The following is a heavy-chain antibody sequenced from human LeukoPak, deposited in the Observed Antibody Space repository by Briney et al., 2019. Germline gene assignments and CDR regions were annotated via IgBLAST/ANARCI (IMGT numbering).Heavy chain of an antibody. V-gene: IGHV4-59*01. Sequence: PSETLSLTCTVSGGSISSYYWSWIRQPPGEGLEWIGYIYYSGSSGSTDYNPSLKSRVTISVDTSKNQFSLKLSSVTAADTAVYYCARDGPYDSRTFDIWGQGTMVTVSS. J-gene: IGHJ3*02. CDR2: IYYSGSSGST. CDR3: ARDGPYDSRTFDI. CDR1: GGSISSYY. D-gene: IGHD3-16*01.